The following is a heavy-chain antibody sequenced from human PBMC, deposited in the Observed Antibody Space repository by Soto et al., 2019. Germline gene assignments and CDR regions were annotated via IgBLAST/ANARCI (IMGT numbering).Heavy chain of an antibody. CDR3: AKVRYYATQYDVVDV. D-gene: IGHD3-3*01. CDR1: GGSISSSSYY. J-gene: IGHJ6*02. Sequence: AETLYVTCTVSGGSISSSSYYWGWIRQPPRKGLEGIGCLYYSGSTYCSPSLKSRVTIAIDTSKSQFSLSLTSVTAADTAVYYGAKVRYYATQYDVVDVWGQGTTVT. CDR2: LYYSGST. V-gene: IGHV4-39*01.